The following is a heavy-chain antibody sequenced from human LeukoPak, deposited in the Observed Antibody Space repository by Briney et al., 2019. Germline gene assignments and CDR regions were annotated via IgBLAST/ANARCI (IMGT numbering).Heavy chain of an antibody. J-gene: IGHJ5*02. Sequence: ASVKVSCKASGYTFTSYYMHWVRQAPGQGLEWMGIINPSGGSTSYAQKFQGRVTMTRDTSTSTVYMELSSLRSEDTAVYYCARDDYNDYVWGSYRSNWFDPWGQGTLVTVSS. CDR1: GYTFTSYY. CDR3: ARDDYNDYVWGSYRSNWFDP. CDR2: INPSGGST. D-gene: IGHD3-16*02. V-gene: IGHV1-46*01.